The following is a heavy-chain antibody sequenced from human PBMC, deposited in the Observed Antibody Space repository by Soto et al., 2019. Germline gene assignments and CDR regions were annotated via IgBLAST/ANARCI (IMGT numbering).Heavy chain of an antibody. J-gene: IGHJ5*02. D-gene: IGHD7-27*01. V-gene: IGHV4-30-2*01. Sequence: PSETLSLTCFVSVGSISSGGYSWSWIRQPPGKGLEWIGYIYHSGSTYYNPSLKSRVTISVDRSKNQFSLKLSSVTAADTAVYSCARVPGPWGQGTLVTVSS. CDR2: IYHSGST. CDR1: VGSISSGGYS. CDR3: ARVPGP.